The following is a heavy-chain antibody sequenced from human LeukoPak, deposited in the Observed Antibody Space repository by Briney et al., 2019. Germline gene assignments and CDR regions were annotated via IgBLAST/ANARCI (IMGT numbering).Heavy chain of an antibody. J-gene: IGHJ6*02. CDR2: ISYAGSNK. Sequence: GRSLRLSCAASGFTFSSYGMHWVRQAQGMGLGCVTAISYAGSNKYYADSVKVRFTIYRDNSKTTPSRQMHSMKSDDESLYCCPKGKFPRSTTVSPADYYYGMDVWGQGTTVTVS. D-gene: IGHD2/OR15-2a*01. CDR1: GFTFSSYG. V-gene: IGHV3-30*18. CDR3: PKGKFPRSTTVSPADYYYGMDV.